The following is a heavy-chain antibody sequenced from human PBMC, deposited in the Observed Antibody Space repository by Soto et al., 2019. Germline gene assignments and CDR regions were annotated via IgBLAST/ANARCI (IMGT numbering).Heavy chain of an antibody. D-gene: IGHD6-13*01. J-gene: IGHJ6*02. Sequence: PGGSLTLSGAASGCPSSSYEMNWIRQAPGKWLEWVSYISSSGSTIYYADSVKGRFTISRDNAKNSLDLQMNSLSAEDTAVYYCARVRMDSSPLYYYYYGMDVWGQGTTVTVSS. V-gene: IGHV3-48*03. CDR3: ARVRMDSSPLYYYYYGMDV. CDR1: GCPSSSYE. CDR2: ISSSGSTI.